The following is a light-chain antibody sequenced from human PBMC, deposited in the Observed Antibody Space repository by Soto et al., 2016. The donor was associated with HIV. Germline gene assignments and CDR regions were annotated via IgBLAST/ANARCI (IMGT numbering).Light chain of an antibody. J-gene: IGLJ1*01. CDR1: NIGSKT. CDR2: DDK. CDR3: QVWDNYDEYV. V-gene: IGLV3-21*03. Sequence: SYELIQPPSVSVAPGKTAEINCGGNNIGSKTVQWYQQKPGQAPVVVVHDDKDRPPGIPERFSGSNSGNTATLTINRVEAGDEADYYCQVWDNYDEYVFGSGTTVIVL.